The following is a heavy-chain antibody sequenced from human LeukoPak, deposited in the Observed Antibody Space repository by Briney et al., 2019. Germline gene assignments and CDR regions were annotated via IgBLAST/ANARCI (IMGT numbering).Heavy chain of an antibody. CDR1: GGSISSYY. J-gene: IGHJ4*02. CDR3: AGYDSSGYSSFS. V-gene: IGHV4-59*01. Sequence: SETLSLTCTVSGGSISSYYWSWIRQPPGKGLEWIGYIYYSGSTNYNPSLKSRVTISVDTSKNQFSLKLSSATAADTAVYYCAGYDSSGYSSFSWGQGTLVTVSS. D-gene: IGHD3-22*01. CDR2: IYYSGST.